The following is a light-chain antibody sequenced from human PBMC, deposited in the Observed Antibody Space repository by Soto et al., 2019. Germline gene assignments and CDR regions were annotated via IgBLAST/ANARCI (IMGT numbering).Light chain of an antibody. V-gene: IGLV4-69*01. CDR3: QTWGTGIPV. CDR2: LNNDGSH. J-gene: IGLJ3*02. Sequence: QSVLTQSPSASASLGASVKLTCTLSSGHSSYAIAWHQQQPEKGPRYLMKLNNDGSHSKGDGIPDRFSGSSSGAERYLTISSLQSEDEADYYCQTWGTGIPVFGGGTKLTVL. CDR1: SGHSSYA.